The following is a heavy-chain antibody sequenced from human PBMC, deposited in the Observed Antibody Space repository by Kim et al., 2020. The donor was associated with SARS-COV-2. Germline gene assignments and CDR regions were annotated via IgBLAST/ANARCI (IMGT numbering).Heavy chain of an antibody. CDR3: ASFPYYDSPHYFDY. J-gene: IGHJ4*02. V-gene: IGHV1-18*04. Sequence: ASVKVSCKASGYTFTSYGISWVRQAPGQGLEWMGWISAYNGNTNYAQKLQGRVTMTTDTSTSTAYMELRSLRSDDTAVYYCASFPYYDSPHYFDYWGQGTLVTVSS. CDR1: GYTFTSYG. CDR2: ISAYNGNT. D-gene: IGHD3-22*01.